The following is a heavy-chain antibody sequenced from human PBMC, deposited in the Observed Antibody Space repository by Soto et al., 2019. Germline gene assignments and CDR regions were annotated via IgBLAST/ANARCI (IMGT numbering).Heavy chain of an antibody. Sequence: GASVKVSCKASGYTFTGYYMHWVRQAPGQGLEWMGWINPNSGGTNYAQKFQGWVTMTRDTSISTAYMELSRLRSDDTAVYYCARDLVDYDSSGYPYYYYYYYGMDVWGQGTTVTVSS. CDR2: INPNSGGT. CDR1: GYTFTGYY. D-gene: IGHD3-22*01. J-gene: IGHJ6*02. V-gene: IGHV1-2*04. CDR3: ARDLVDYDSSGYPYYYYYYYGMDV.